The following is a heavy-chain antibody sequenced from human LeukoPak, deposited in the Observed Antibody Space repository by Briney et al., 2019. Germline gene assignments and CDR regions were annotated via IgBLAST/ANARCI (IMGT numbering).Heavy chain of an antibody. D-gene: IGHD1-26*01. Sequence: ASVKVPCKASGYTFTGYYMHWVRQAPGQGLEWMGWINPNSGGTNYAQKFQGRVTMTRDTSISTAYMELSRLRSDDTAVYYCARDLVGATTTYYYYGMDVWGQGTTVTVSS. CDR1: GYTFTGYY. J-gene: IGHJ6*02. CDR2: INPNSGGT. V-gene: IGHV1-2*02. CDR3: ARDLVGATTTYYYYGMDV.